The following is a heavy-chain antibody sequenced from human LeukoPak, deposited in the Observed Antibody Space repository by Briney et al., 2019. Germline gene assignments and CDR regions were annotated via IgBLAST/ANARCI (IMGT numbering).Heavy chain of an antibody. Sequence: SGGSLRLSCAASGFTFSSYSMNWVRQAPGKGLEWVSYISPGSSTIYYADSVKGRFTISRDNAKNSLYLQMNSLRAEDTAVYYCAREGAAAAADYWGQGILVTVSS. CDR3: AREGAAAAADY. J-gene: IGHJ4*02. CDR2: ISPGSSTI. CDR1: GFTFSSYS. V-gene: IGHV3-48*01. D-gene: IGHD3-16*01.